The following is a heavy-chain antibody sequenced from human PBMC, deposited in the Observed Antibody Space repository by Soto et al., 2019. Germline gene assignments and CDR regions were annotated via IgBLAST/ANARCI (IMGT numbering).Heavy chain of an antibody. J-gene: IGHJ6*02. CDR1: GYTFTSYD. CDR2: MNPNSGNT. V-gene: IGHV1-8*01. Sequence: GASVKVSCKASGYTFTSYDINWVRQATGQGLEWMGWMNPNSGNTGYSQKFQGRVTMTRNTTISTAYMELSSLRSEDTAVYYCARVGLRDYYYGMDVWGQGTTVTVSS. CDR3: ARVGLRDYYYGMDV.